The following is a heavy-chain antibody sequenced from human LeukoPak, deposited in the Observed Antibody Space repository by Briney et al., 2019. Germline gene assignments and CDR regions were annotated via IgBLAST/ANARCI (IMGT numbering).Heavy chain of an antibody. CDR3: AREKRTAATVPDWFDP. J-gene: IGHJ5*02. V-gene: IGHV4-31*03. Sequence: PSETLSLTCTVSGGSVSSGGYCWSWIRQHPGKGLEWIGYIYYSGSTYYNPSLKSRVTISVDTSKNQFSLKLSSVTAADTAVYYCAREKRTAATVPDWFDPWGQGTLVTVSS. CDR2: IYYSGST. D-gene: IGHD2-15*01. CDR1: GGSVSSGGYC.